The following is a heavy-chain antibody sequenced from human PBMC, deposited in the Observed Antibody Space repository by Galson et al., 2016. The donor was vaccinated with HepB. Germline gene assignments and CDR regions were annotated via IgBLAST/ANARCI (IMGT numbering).Heavy chain of an antibody. Sequence: SLRLSCAASGFTFSSYGMIWVRQAPGKGLEWVSSISGSSYITSYADSVKGRFTISRDISKNTLYLQMNSLRAEDTALYYCARDAFPDDACDIWGQGTMVTVSS. CDR2: ISGSSYIT. CDR3: ARDAFPDDACDI. V-gene: IGHV3-23*01. CDR1: GFTFSSYG. J-gene: IGHJ3*02. D-gene: IGHD3-16*01.